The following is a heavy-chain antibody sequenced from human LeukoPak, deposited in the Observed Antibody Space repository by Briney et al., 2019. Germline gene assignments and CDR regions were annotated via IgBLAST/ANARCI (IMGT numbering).Heavy chain of an antibody. J-gene: IGHJ4*02. V-gene: IGHV1-69*06. CDR3: ARGKQLWLPYYFDY. CDR2: IIPIFGTA. CDR1: GGTFSSYA. D-gene: IGHD5-18*01. Sequence: AVKVSCKASGGTFSSYAISWVRQAPGQGLEWMGGIIPIFGTANYAQKFQGRVTITADKSTSTAYMELSSLRSEDTAVYYCARGKQLWLPYYFDYWGQGTLVTVSS.